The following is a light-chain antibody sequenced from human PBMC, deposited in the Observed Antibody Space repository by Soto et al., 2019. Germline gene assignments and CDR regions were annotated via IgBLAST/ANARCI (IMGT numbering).Light chain of an antibody. J-gene: IGLJ1*01. Sequence: QSALTQPASVSGSPGQSITISCTGTSSDVGGYNYVSWYQQHPGKAPKLMIYAVSNRPSGVSNRFSGSKSGNTASLTISGRQAEDEDDYYCSSYTSSSTLLYVFGTGTKLTVL. CDR1: SSDVGGYNY. CDR3: SSYTSSSTLLYV. CDR2: AVS. V-gene: IGLV2-14*01.